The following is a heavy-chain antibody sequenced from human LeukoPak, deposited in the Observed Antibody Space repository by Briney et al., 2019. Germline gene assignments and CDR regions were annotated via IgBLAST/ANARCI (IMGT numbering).Heavy chain of an antibody. D-gene: IGHD2-15*01. CDR3: AAAGRDCSGGSCYGY. CDR1: GGSFSGYY. CDR2: INHSGST. Sequence: PSETLSLTCAVYGGSFSGYYWSWIRQRPGKGLEWVGEINHSGSTNYNPSLKSRVTISVDTSKNQFSLKLSSVTAADTAVYYCAAAGRDCSGGSCYGYWGQGTLVTVSS. V-gene: IGHV4-34*01. J-gene: IGHJ4*02.